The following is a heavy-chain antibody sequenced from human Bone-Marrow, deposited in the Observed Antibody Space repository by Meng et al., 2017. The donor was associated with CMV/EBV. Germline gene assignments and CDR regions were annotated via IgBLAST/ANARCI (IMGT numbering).Heavy chain of an antibody. CDR1: GGSVSSGSYY. Sequence: SETLSLTCTVSGGSVSSGSYYWSWIRQPPGKGLEWIGYIYYSGSTYYNPSLKSRVTISVDTSKNQFSLKLSSVTAADTAVYYCARGDYVPAAIVPTWYFDLWGRGTLVTVSS. J-gene: IGHJ2*01. D-gene: IGHD2-2*02. CDR3: ARGDYVPAAIVPTWYFDL. CDR2: IYYSGST. V-gene: IGHV4-61*01.